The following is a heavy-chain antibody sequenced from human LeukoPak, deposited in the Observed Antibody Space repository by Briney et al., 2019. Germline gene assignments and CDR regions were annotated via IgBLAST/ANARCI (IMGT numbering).Heavy chain of an antibody. CDR3: ARGGDYYDSSGYYYLDFDY. D-gene: IGHD3-22*01. CDR2: ISAYNGNT. J-gene: IGHJ4*02. V-gene: IGHV1-18*01. Sequence: ASVTVSFTASGGTFISYAISWVRQAPGQGLEWMGWISAYNGNTNYAQKLQGRVTMTTDTSTSTAYMELRSLRSDDTAVYYCARGGDYYDSSGYYYLDFDYWGQGTLVTVSS. CDR1: GGTFISYA.